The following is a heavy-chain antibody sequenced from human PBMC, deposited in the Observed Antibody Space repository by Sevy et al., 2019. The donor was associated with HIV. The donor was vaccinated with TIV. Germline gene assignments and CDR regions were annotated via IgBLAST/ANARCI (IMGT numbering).Heavy chain of an antibody. V-gene: IGHV3-30*18. CDR1: GFTFSSYG. CDR3: AKDQGGYSYGLPGYYYYGMDV. D-gene: IGHD5-18*01. J-gene: IGHJ6*02. Sequence: GESLKISCAASGFTFSSYGMHWVRQAPGKGLEWVAVISYDGSNKYYADSVKGRFTISRDNSKNTLSLQMNSLRAEDTAVYYCAKDQGGYSYGLPGYYYYGMDVWGQRTTVTVSS. CDR2: ISYDGSNK.